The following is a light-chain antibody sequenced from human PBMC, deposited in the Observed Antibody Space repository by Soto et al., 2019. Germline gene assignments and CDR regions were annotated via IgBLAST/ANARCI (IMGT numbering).Light chain of an antibody. V-gene: IGKV3-11*01. CDR1: QSINRH. J-gene: IGKJ5*01. CDR3: QQRSNWPIT. CDR2: DAS. Sequence: EIVLTQSPGTLSLSPGERATLSCRASQSINRHLAWYQQKPGQAPRLLIYDASNRATGIPARFSGSGSGTDFTLTISSLEPEDFAVYYCQQRSNWPITFGQGTRLEIK.